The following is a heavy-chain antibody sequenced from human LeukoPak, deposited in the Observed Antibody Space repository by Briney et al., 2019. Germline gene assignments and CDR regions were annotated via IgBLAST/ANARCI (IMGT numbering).Heavy chain of an antibody. V-gene: IGHV3-66*01. CDR2: IYSGGST. D-gene: IGHD7-27*01. CDR3: ARDLTGDAYFDY. J-gene: IGHJ4*02. CDR1: GFTVSSNY. Sequence: GGSLRLSSEVSGFTVSSNYMTWVRQAPGKGLEWVSIIYSGGSTYYADSVKGRFAISRDNSKNTLYLQMNSLRAEDTAVFYCARDLTGDAYFDYWGQGTLVTVSS.